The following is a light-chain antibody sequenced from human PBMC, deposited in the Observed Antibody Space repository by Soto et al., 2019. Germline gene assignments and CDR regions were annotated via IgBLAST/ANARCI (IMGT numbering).Light chain of an antibody. CDR1: QSISTW. CDR2: GAS. V-gene: IGKV1-5*01. J-gene: IGKJ2*01. Sequence: GDRVTITCRASQSISTWLAWYQQKPGKAPKLLIYGASSLASGVPSRFSGSGSGTEFTLTISSLQPDDFAVYYCQQYGSSLYTFGQGTKLEIK. CDR3: QQYGSSLYT.